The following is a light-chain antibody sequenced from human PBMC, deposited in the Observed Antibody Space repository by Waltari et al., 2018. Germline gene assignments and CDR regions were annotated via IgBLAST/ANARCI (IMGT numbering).Light chain of an antibody. V-gene: IGLV2-14*03. CDR3: NTYTGSSSWV. J-gene: IGLJ3*02. Sequence: CYHQHPGKAPNFMICDVKKPPPGVSIRFSGSTSGNSAYLTISGLQAEDEDYYYCNTYTGSSSWVFDGGTKLTV. CDR2: DVK.